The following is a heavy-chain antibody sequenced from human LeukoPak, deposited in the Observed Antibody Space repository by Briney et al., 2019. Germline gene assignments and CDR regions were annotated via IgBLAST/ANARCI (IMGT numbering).Heavy chain of an antibody. D-gene: IGHD3-3*01. J-gene: IGHJ6*02. Sequence: GGSLRLSCAASGFSFSAYGTHWVRQAPGKGLEWVALISYDGSYKNYADSVKGRFTISRDNSKNTLYLQMNSLRLDDTAVYYCAKALEYYYYFGMDVWGQGTTVIVSS. CDR1: GFSFSAYG. CDR2: ISYDGSYK. V-gene: IGHV3-30*18. CDR3: AKALEYYYYFGMDV.